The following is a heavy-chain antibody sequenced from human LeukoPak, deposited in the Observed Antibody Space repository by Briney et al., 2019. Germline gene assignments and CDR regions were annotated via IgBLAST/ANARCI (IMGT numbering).Heavy chain of an antibody. CDR2: INHSGST. V-gene: IGHV4-34*01. CDR1: GGSFSGYY. Sequence: SETLSLTCAVYGGSFSGYYWSWIRQPPGKGLEWIGEINHSGSTNYNPSLKSRVTISVDTSKNQFSLKLSSVTAADTAVYYCARWAEDIVLMVYAIPYGMDVWGQGTTVTVSS. D-gene: IGHD2-8*01. CDR3: ARWAEDIVLMVYAIPYGMDV. J-gene: IGHJ6*02.